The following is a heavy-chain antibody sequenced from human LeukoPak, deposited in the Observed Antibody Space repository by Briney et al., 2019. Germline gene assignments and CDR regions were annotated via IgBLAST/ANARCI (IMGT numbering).Heavy chain of an antibody. V-gene: IGHV4-59*01. CDR1: GGSISSYY. CDR3: ARAPIFGVDVDAFDI. Sequence: PSETLSLTCTVSGGSISSYYWSWSRQPPGRGLEWIGYIYYSGSTNYNPSLKSRVTISVDTSKNQFSLKLNSVTAADTAVYYCARAPIFGVDVDAFDIWGQGTVVTVSS. CDR2: IYYSGST. D-gene: IGHD3-3*01. J-gene: IGHJ3*02.